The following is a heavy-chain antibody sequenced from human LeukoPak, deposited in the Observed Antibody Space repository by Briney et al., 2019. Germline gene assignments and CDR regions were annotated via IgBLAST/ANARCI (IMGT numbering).Heavy chain of an antibody. CDR1: GGSISSGGYS. Sequence: TASETLSLTCAVSGGSISSGGYSWSWIRQPPGKGLEWIGYIYHSGSTYYNPSLKSRVAISVDRSKNQFSLKLSSVTAADTAVYYCARNRHYDFWSGGFDYWGRGTLVTVSS. J-gene: IGHJ4*02. CDR2: IYHSGST. D-gene: IGHD3-3*01. V-gene: IGHV4-30-2*01. CDR3: ARNRHYDFWSGGFDY.